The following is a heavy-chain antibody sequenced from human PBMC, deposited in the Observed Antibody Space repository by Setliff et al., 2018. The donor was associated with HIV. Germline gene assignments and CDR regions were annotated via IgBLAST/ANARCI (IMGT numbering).Heavy chain of an antibody. J-gene: IGHJ4*02. V-gene: IGHV1-69*06. CDR2: IIPIFGTA. Sequence: ASVKVSCKASGYTFTDYFIHWVRQAPGQGLEWMGRIIPIFGTANYAQKFQGRVTITADKSTSTAYMELSSLRSEDTAVYYCARKGSGSSFDFEYWGQGTLVTVSS. CDR3: ARKGSGSSFDFEY. CDR1: GYTFTDYF. D-gene: IGHD3-10*01.